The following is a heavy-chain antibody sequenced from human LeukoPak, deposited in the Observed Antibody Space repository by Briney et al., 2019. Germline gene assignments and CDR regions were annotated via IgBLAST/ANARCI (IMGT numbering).Heavy chain of an antibody. V-gene: IGHV3-43*02. CDR1: GFTFDDYA. Sequence: GGSLRLSCAASGFTFDDYAMHWVRQAPGKGLEWVSLITGDGGSTYYADSVKGRFTISRDNSKNSLFLQMNSLRTEITALYYCAKDPHQRSSGWYASPAFDFWGQGTMVTVSS. D-gene: IGHD6-19*01. CDR3: AKDPHQRSSGWYASPAFDF. CDR2: ITGDGGST. J-gene: IGHJ3*01.